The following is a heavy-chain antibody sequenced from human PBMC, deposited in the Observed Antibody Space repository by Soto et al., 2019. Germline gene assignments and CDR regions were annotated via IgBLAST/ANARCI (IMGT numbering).Heavy chain of an antibody. J-gene: IGHJ4*02. D-gene: IGHD5-12*01. CDR2: IIPIFGTA. CDR1: GGTXISYA. V-gene: IGHV1-69*13. CDR3: AREMATIRGKYFAY. Sequence: GXSXKVSFKASGGTXISYAIGLVRQAPGQGLEWMGGIIPIFGTANYEQKFQGRVTITADESTITAYMELSSLRSEDTAVYYCAREMATIRGKYFAYWGQGTLVTVSS.